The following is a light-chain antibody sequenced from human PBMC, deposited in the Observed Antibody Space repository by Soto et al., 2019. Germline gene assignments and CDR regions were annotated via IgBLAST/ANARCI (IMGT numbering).Light chain of an antibody. CDR3: HQYNNWPPT. CDR1: QSVSNN. J-gene: IGKJ1*01. CDR2: DIS. V-gene: IGKV3-15*01. Sequence: EIVMTQSPVTLSVSPGGTVTLSCRASQSVSNNLAWYQQRPGQAPRLLICDISTRATGIPARFSGSGSGTEFTLTISSLQSEDFAVYYCHQYNNWPPTFGQGTKVEI.